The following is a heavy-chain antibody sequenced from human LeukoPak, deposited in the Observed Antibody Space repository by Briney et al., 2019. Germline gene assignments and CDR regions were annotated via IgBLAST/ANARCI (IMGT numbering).Heavy chain of an antibody. CDR1: GYTFTGYY. CDR3: AREGVQYYYDSSGYYDAFDI. J-gene: IGHJ3*02. CDR2: INPNGGDT. D-gene: IGHD3-22*01. V-gene: IGHV1-2*02. Sequence: ASVKVSCKASGYTFTGYYMHWVRQAPGQGLEWMGWINPNGGDTNYAQKFQGRVTMTRDTSISTAYMELCRLRSEDTAVYYCAREGVQYYYDSSGYYDAFDIWGQGTMVTVSS.